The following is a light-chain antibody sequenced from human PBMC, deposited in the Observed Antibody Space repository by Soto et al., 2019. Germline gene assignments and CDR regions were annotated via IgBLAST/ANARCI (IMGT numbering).Light chain of an antibody. CDR2: TNH. Sequence: QPVLTQPPSVSGTPGQKVSISCSGSASNLGGNPVNWYQHLPGAAPKLLIYTNHQRPSGVPDRFSGSKSGTSASLAISGLRSEDEADFYCAAWDDSLNAMVFGGGTKLTVL. V-gene: IGLV1-44*01. CDR1: ASNLGGNP. J-gene: IGLJ2*01. CDR3: AAWDDSLNAMV.